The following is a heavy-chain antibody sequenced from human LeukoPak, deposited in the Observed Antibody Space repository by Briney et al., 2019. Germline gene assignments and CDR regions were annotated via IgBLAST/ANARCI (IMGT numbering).Heavy chain of an antibody. D-gene: IGHD4-17*01. CDR2: IYHSAIT. CDR1: GYSISSGYY. Sequence: SETLSLTCTVSGYSISSGYYWGWIRQPPGKGLEWIGSIYHSAITNYNPSLKSRVAISVDMSKNQFSLKLTSVTAADTAVYYCARSLDYGDHGAYFDYWAREPWSPSPQ. J-gene: IGHJ4*02. V-gene: IGHV4-38-2*02. CDR3: ARSLDYGDHGAYFDY.